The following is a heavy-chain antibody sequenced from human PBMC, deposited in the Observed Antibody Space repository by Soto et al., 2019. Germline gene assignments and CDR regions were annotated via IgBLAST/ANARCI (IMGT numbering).Heavy chain of an antibody. CDR3: VKGRYIYAYSAFDI. Sequence: EVQLVESGGGVVQPGGSLRLSCPASGFIFRSYTLYWVRQAPGKGLEFVSAISGNGSTTYYADSVKGRFTISRVNSRNTLYLQMSSLRSEDTAVYYCVKGRYIYAYSAFDIWGHGTMVTVSS. V-gene: IGHV3-64D*06. J-gene: IGHJ3*02. CDR1: GFIFRSYT. D-gene: IGHD5-18*01. CDR2: ISGNGSTT.